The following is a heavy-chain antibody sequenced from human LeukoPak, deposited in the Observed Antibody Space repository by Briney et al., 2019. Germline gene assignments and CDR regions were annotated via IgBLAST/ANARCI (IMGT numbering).Heavy chain of an antibody. Sequence: GGSLRLSCTASGFTFGDFGVSWFRQAPGKGLEGVGFIRSKAYGGTTEYAASVRGRFTISRDDSKSIAYLQMTSLKSDDTAVYYCTRDGPAEHSCFDYWGQGTLVTVSS. J-gene: IGHJ4*02. CDR2: IRSKAYGGTT. CDR3: TRDGPAEHSCFDY. V-gene: IGHV3-49*03. D-gene: IGHD1-26*01. CDR1: GFTFGDFG.